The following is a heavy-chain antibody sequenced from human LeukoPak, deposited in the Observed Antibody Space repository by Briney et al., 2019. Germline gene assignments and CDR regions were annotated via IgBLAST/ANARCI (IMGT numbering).Heavy chain of an antibody. D-gene: IGHD2-2*01. CDR1: GYTFTGYY. CDR3: ARANALYCSSTSCLFDY. V-gene: IGHV1-2*02. Sequence: SVKVCCKASGYTFTGYYMHWVRQAPGQGLEWMAWINPNSGGTYYAQNFHDRITMTRDTSISTDYMELSRLRSDDTAIYYCARANALYCSSTSCLFDYWGQGTLVTVSS. CDR2: INPNSGGT. J-gene: IGHJ4*02.